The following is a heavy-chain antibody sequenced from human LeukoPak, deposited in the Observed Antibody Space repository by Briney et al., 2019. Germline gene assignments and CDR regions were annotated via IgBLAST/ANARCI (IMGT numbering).Heavy chain of an antibody. J-gene: IGHJ4*02. CDR2: ISSSGSTI. Sequence: PGGSLRLSCAASGFTFSSYEMNCVRQAPGKGLEWVSYISSSGSTIYYADSVKGRFTISRDNAKNSLYLQMNSLRAEDTAVYYCARDNYFPGGSDYWGQGTLVTVSS. CDR1: GFTFSSYE. CDR3: ARDNYFPGGSDY. D-gene: IGHD3-16*01. V-gene: IGHV3-48*03.